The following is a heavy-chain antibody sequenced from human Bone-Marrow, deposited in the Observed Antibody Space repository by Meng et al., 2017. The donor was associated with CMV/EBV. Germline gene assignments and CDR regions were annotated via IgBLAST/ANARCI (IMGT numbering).Heavy chain of an antibody. J-gene: IGHJ6*02. CDR3: ASYRSDLRGQYSYHYGMDV. CDR1: GYSFTDYY. V-gene: IGHV1-2*02. D-gene: IGHD3-10*01. Sequence: ASVKVSCKAFGYSFTDYYMHWVRQAPGQGLEWMGWINPNSGGTNYAQKFQGRVTMTRDTSISTAYMELSRLRSDDTAVYYCASYRSDLRGQYSYHYGMDVWGQGTTVTVSS. CDR2: INPNSGGT.